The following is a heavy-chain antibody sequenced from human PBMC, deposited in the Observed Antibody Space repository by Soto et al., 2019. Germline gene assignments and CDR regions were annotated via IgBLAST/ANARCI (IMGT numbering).Heavy chain of an antibody. CDR3: ARGGYYDSSGSRNYHYYGMDV. Sequence: PSVKVSFKASGYTFTSYGISWVRQAPGQGLEWMGWISAYNGNTNYAQKLQGRVTMTTDTSSRTAYMALRSLRSDDTAVYFCARGGYYDSSGSRNYHYYGMDVWGQGTTVTVSS. J-gene: IGHJ6*02. D-gene: IGHD3-22*01. CDR2: ISAYNGNT. CDR1: GYTFTSYG. V-gene: IGHV1-18*01.